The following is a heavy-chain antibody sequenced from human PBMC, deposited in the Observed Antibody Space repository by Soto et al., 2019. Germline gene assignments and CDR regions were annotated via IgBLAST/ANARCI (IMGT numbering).Heavy chain of an antibody. D-gene: IGHD1-26*01. J-gene: IGHJ4*02. CDR1: GFTFSSYV. Sequence: GGSLRLSCAVSGFTFSSYVMSWVRQAPGKGLEWVSDISGSGGSTYNAGSVKGRFTISRDNSKNTLYLQMNSLRAEDTAVYYCAKVGVGAKLGGIDYWGQGTLVTVSS. CDR3: AKVGVGAKLGGIDY. V-gene: IGHV3-23*01. CDR2: ISGSGGST.